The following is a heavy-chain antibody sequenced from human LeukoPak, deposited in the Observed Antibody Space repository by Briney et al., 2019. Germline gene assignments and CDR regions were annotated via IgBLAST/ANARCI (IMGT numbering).Heavy chain of an antibody. Sequence: ASVKVSCKASGYAFTSYDINWVRQVTGQGLEWMGWMNPKSGNTGYAQKFQGRVTITRNTSISTAYMEVSSLRYEDTAVYYCARRAVDNSYYYYMDGWGKGTTVTVSS. D-gene: IGHD6-19*01. CDR3: ARRAVDNSYYYYMDG. V-gene: IGHV1-8*03. J-gene: IGHJ6*03. CDR2: MNPKSGNT. CDR1: GYAFTSYD.